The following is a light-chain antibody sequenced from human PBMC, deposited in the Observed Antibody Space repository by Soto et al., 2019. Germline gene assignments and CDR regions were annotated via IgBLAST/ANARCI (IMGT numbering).Light chain of an antibody. CDR1: SSNIGAGYD. CDR3: QSYDTGLSGVG. J-gene: IGLJ2*01. Sequence: QSVLTQPASVSGAAGETVTISCTGSSSNIGAGYDVHWYQQLPGTAPKLLIFGNSNRPSGVPDRFSGSKSGTSASLAITGLQAEDEADYYCQSYDTGLSGVGFGGGTKVTV. V-gene: IGLV1-40*01. CDR2: GNS.